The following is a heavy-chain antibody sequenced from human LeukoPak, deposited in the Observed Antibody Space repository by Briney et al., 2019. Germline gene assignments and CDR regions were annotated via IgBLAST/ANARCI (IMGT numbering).Heavy chain of an antibody. D-gene: IGHD2-2*02. V-gene: IGHV1-69*01. CDR2: IIPIFGTA. CDR1: GGTFSSYA. Sequence: SVKVSCKASGGTFSSYAISWVRQAPGQGLEWMGGIIPIFGTANYAQKFQGRVTITADESTSTAYMELSSLRSEDTAVYYCARVLYRCSSTSCYIMMGEAFDPWGQGTLVTVSS. CDR3: ARVLYRCSSTSCYIMMGEAFDP. J-gene: IGHJ5*02.